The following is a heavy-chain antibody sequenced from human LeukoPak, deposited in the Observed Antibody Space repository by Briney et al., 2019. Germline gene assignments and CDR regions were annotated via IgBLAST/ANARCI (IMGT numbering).Heavy chain of an antibody. Sequence: ASVKVSCKASGYTFTGCYMHWVRQAPGQGLEWMGWINPNSGGTNYAQKFQGRVTMTRDTSISTAYMELSRLRSDDTAVYYCARDIDSGTTPNFDYWGQGTLVTVSS. V-gene: IGHV1-2*02. CDR1: GYTFTGCY. CDR2: INPNSGGT. J-gene: IGHJ4*02. D-gene: IGHD4-11*01. CDR3: ARDIDSGTTPNFDY.